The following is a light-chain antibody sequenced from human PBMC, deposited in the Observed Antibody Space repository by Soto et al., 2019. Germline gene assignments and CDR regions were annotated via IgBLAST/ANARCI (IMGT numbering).Light chain of an antibody. Sequence: EVVVTQSPATLSVSPGERATLSCRASQSVSSNLAWYQQKPGQAPRLLIYGARTRATGVPDRFSASGSGTDFSLTISRLEPEDFAVYYCQQYGTSPWTFGQGTKVDIK. CDR2: GAR. J-gene: IGKJ1*01. CDR1: QSVSSN. V-gene: IGKV3D-15*01. CDR3: QQYGTSPWT.